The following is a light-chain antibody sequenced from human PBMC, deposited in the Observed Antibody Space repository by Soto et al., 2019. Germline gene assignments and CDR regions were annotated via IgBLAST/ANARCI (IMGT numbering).Light chain of an antibody. Sequence: EIVLTQSPGTLSLSPGERATLSCRASQSVSSSYLAWYQQKPGQAPRPLIYGASSRATGIPDRFSGSGSGTDFTITISRLEPEDFAVYYCQQYGSSPLFTFGPGTKVDIK. CDR3: QQYGSSPLFT. V-gene: IGKV3-20*01. CDR1: QSVSSSY. J-gene: IGKJ3*01. CDR2: GAS.